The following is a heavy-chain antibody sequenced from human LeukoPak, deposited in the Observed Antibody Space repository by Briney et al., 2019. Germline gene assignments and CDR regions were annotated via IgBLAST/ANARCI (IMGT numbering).Heavy chain of an antibody. J-gene: IGHJ4*02. CDR3: AKSNSGYLRPFDY. D-gene: IGHD3-22*01. Sequence: TGGSLRLSCAASGFTFSSYAMSWVRQAPGKGLEWVSAIGGGGGGTYYADSVKGRFTVSRDNSKNTLYLQVNSLRAEDTAVYYCAKSNSGYLRPFDYWGQGTLVTVSS. CDR2: IGGGGGGT. CDR1: GFTFSSYA. V-gene: IGHV3-23*01.